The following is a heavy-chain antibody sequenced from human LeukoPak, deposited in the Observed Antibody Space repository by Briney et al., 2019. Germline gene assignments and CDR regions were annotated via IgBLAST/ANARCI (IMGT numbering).Heavy chain of an antibody. CDR3: ARDSGFSGTQRGEY. CDR2: ISYDGSNK. D-gene: IGHD3/OR15-3a*01. CDR1: GFTFSSYA. Sequence: AGGSLRLSCAASGFTFSSYAMHWVRQAPGKGLEWVAVISYDGSNKYYADSLKGRFTISRDNSKNTLYLQMNSLRADDTAVYYCARDSGFSGTQRGEYWGQGTLVTVSS. J-gene: IGHJ4*02. V-gene: IGHV3-30*04.